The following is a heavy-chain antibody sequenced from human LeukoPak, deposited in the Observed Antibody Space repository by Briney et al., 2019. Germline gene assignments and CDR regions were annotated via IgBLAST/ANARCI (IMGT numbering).Heavy chain of an antibody. J-gene: IGHJ3*01. CDR1: GFSFGSYA. Sequence: PAGGSLRLSCAASGFSFGSYALSWVRQAPGKGLEWVSVISGSGDNTHYTDPVKGRFTVSRDNSQNTLYLQMNSLRAEDTARYYCAKAILFGGGPPDAFDFWGQGTLVTVSS. D-gene: IGHD3-10*01. CDR3: AKAILFGGGPPDAFDF. CDR2: ISGSGDNT. V-gene: IGHV3-23*01.